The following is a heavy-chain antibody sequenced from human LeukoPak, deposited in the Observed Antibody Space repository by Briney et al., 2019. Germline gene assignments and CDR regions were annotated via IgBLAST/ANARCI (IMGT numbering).Heavy chain of an antibody. CDR2: INPNSGGT. V-gene: IGHV1-2*02. CDR3: ARGDSSGYYLYDAFDI. D-gene: IGHD3-22*01. CDR1: EYTFTGYY. Sequence: ASVKVSCKASEYTFTGYYMHWVRQAPGQGLEWMGWINPNSGGTNYAQKFQGRVTMTRDTSISTAYMELSRLRSDDTAVYYCARGDSSGYYLYDAFDIWGQGTMVTVSS. J-gene: IGHJ3*02.